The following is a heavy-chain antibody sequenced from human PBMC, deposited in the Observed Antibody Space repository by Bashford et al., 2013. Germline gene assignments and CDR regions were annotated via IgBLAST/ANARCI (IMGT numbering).Heavy chain of an antibody. CDR3: ARARSCSSTNCYSDY. D-gene: IGHD2-2*02. CDR2: IYYSGST. CDR1: GGSVSSGGYY. V-gene: IGHV4-61*08. Sequence: SSETLSLTCTVSGGSVSSGGYYWSWIRQPPGKGLEWIGYIYYSGSTNYNPSLKSRVTMSVDTSKNQFSLKLSSVTAADTAVYYCARARSCSSTNCYSDYWGQGTLVTVSS. J-gene: IGHJ4*02.